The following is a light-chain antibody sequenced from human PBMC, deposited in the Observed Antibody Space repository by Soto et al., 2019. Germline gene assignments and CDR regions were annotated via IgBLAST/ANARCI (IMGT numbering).Light chain of an antibody. CDR3: QQYYSTPYT. J-gene: IGKJ2*01. Sequence: DIVMTQSPDSLAVSLGERATINCKSSQSVLYSSNNKNYLAWYQQKPGQPPKLLIYWASTRESGVPDRFSGSESGTDFTLTISILQAEDVAVYYCQQYYSTPYTFGQGTTLEIK. CDR1: QSVLYSSNNKNY. V-gene: IGKV4-1*01. CDR2: WAS.